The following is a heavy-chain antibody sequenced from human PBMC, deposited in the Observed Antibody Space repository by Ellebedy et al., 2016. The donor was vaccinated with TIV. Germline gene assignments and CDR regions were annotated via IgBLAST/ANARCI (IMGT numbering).Heavy chain of an antibody. Sequence: SETLSLTXTVSGGSISSYYWSWIRQPAGKGLEWIGRIYTSGSTNYNPSLKSRVTMSVDTSKNQFSLKLSSVTAADTAVYYCARDRRFLEWSIYWYFDLWGRGTLVTVSS. CDR2: IYTSGST. V-gene: IGHV4-4*07. CDR1: GGSISSYY. D-gene: IGHD3-3*01. CDR3: ARDRRFLEWSIYWYFDL. J-gene: IGHJ2*01.